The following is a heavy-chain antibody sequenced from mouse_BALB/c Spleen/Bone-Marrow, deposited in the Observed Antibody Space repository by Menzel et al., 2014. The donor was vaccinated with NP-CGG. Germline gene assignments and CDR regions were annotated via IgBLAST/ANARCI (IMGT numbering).Heavy chain of an antibody. CDR2: INPSSGYT. V-gene: IGHV1-4*01. J-gene: IGHJ4*01. Sequence: QVQLQQSGAELARPWASVKMSCKASGYTFTSYTMHWVKQRPGQGLEWIGYINPSSGYTNYNQKFKDKTTLTADKSSSTDQMHLSCLTSEDAAADNYARCSYGSSNAMAYWGQGTSVTVSS. CDR3: ARCSYGSSNAMAY. D-gene: IGHD1-1*01. CDR1: GYTFTSYT.